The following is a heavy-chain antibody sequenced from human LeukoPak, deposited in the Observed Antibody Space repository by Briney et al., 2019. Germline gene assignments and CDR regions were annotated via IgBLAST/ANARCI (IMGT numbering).Heavy chain of an antibody. CDR3: ARGAVDTAMVGLLRYFDY. CDR2: IYHSGST. V-gene: IGHV4-4*02. Sequence: MPSETLSLTCAVSGGSISSSNWWSWVRQPPGKGLEWIGEIYHSGSTNYNPSLKSRVTISVDKSKNQFSLKLSSVTAADTAVYYCARGAVDTAMVGLLRYFDYWGQGTLVTASS. CDR1: GGSISSSNW. D-gene: IGHD5-18*01. J-gene: IGHJ4*02.